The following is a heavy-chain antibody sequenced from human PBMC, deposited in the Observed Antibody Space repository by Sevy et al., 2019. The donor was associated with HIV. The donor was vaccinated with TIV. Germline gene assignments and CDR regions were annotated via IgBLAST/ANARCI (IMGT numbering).Heavy chain of an antibody. V-gene: IGHV3-15*01. J-gene: IGHJ4*02. CDR3: TTDYHSEPLRY. CDR2: IKSKTDGRTT. Sequence: GGSLRLSCAASGFTFSNAWMSWVRQAPGKGLEWVGRIKSKTDGRTTDYAAPVKGRFTISRDDSKNTLYLQMNSLKTEDTAVYYCTTDYHSEPLRYWGQVTLVTVSS. D-gene: IGHD1-26*01. CDR1: GFTFSNAW.